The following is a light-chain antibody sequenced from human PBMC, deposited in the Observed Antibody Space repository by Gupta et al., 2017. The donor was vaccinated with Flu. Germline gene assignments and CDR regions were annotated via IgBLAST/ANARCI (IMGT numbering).Light chain of an antibody. CDR2: GAS. CDR3: QLYGSSPPYT. CDR1: QSVSRSF. Sequence: RVTLSCRASQSVSRSFLAWYQQNPGQAPRLLIYGASSRATGIPDRFSGSGSGTDFTLTIRRLEPEDFAVYYCQLYGSSPPYTFGQGSKLEIK. J-gene: IGKJ2*01. V-gene: IGKV3-20*01.